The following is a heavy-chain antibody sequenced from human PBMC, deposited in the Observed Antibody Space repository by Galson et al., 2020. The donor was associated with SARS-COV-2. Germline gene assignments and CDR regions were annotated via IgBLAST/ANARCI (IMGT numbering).Heavy chain of an antibody. J-gene: IGHJ6*02. Sequence: ASVKVSCKASGYTFTSYAMNWVRQAPGQGLEWMGWINTNTGHPTYAQGFTGRFVFSLDTSVSTAYLQISSLKAEDTAVYYGARAQGGTMVTKYYDGMDVWGQGTTVTVSS. V-gene: IGHV7-4-1*02. CDR3: ARAQGGTMVTKYYDGMDV. CDR2: INTNTGHP. CDR1: GYTFTSYA. D-gene: IGHD3-10*01.